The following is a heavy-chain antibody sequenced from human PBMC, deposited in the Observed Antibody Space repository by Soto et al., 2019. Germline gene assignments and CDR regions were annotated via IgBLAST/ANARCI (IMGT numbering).Heavy chain of an antibody. CDR3: ANGPAIVLVPAAMNYYYGMDV. J-gene: IGHJ6*02. CDR1: GFTFCSYG. CDR2: ISYDGSNK. D-gene: IGHD2-2*01. Sequence: QVQLVESGGGVVQPGRSLRLSCAASGFTFCSYGMHWVRQAPGKGLEWVAVISYDGSNKYYADSVKGRFTISRDNSKNTLYLQMNSLRAEDTAVYYCANGPAIVLVPAAMNYYYGMDVWGPGTTVTVSS. V-gene: IGHV3-30*18.